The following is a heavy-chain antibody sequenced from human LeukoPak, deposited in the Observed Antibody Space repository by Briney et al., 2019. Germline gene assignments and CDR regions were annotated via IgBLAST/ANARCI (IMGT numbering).Heavy chain of an antibody. Sequence: SETLSVTCAVSGGSITGHYWNWIRQPPGMRLEWIGYTSYSRTTIYNSYFKGRATMSIDTSKNQLYLNLTSVTATDTAVYYCAKLGHSDGWYLGAFDIWGQGTTVIVSS. CDR3: AKLGHSDGWYLGAFDI. D-gene: IGHD6-19*01. J-gene: IGHJ3*02. CDR1: GGSITGHY. CDR2: TSYSRTT. V-gene: IGHV4-59*08.